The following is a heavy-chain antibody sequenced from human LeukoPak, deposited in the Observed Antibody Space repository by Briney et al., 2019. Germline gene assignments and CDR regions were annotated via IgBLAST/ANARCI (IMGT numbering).Heavy chain of an antibody. V-gene: IGHV3-21*01. CDR1: GFTFSSYS. CDR2: ISSSSSYI. D-gene: IGHD5-18*01. CDR3: AKGNGYSYGRYYFDY. J-gene: IGHJ4*02. Sequence: GGSLRLSCAASGFTFSSYSMNWVRQAPGKGLEWVSSISSSSSYIYYADSVKGRFTISRDNAKNSLYLQMNSLRAEDTAVYYCAKGNGYSYGRYYFDYWGQGTLVTVSS.